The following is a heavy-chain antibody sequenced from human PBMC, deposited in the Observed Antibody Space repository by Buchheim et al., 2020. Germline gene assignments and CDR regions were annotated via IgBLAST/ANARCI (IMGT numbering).Heavy chain of an antibody. D-gene: IGHD1-14*01. CDR1: GYTFPNYF. J-gene: IGHJ5*02. Sequence: QVQLVQSGAAVKEPGASVKISCQTFGYTFPNYFIHWVRQAPGQGREAPGQGLEWLGRINPKDGGPHFAQKFQGRVTMTRDTSTNTVYMELSSLTFEDTAVYYCTREWPESCWFDPWGQGTL. V-gene: IGHV1-46*03. CDR3: TREWPESCWFDP. CDR2: INPKDGGP.